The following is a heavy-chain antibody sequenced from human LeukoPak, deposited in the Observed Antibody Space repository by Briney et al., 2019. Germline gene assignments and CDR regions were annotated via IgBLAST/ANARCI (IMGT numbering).Heavy chain of an antibody. V-gene: IGHV3-23*01. CDR2: ISDSGGRT. J-gene: IGHJ4*02. Sequence: GGSLRLSCADSGITLSNYGMRWVRQAPGKGLEWVAGISDSGGRTNYADSVKGRFTISRDNPKNTLYLQMNSLRAEDTAVYFCAKRGVVIRVILVGFHKEAYYFDSWGQGALVTVSS. CDR3: AKRGVVIRVILVGFHKEAYYFDS. D-gene: IGHD3-22*01. CDR1: GITLSNYG.